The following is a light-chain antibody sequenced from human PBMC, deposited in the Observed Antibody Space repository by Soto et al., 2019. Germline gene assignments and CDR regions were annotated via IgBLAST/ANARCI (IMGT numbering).Light chain of an antibody. CDR2: EVR. CDR3: SSFTSKSTLI. CDR1: SSDVGGYKY. J-gene: IGLJ2*01. V-gene: IGLV2-14*03. Sequence: QSVLTQPASVSASPGQSITISCTGTSSDVGGYKYVSWYQQYPGKAPRLIFYEVRNRPSGIPLRFSASKSGNTASLTISGLQAEDEAHYYCSSFTSKSTLIFGGGTKLTVL.